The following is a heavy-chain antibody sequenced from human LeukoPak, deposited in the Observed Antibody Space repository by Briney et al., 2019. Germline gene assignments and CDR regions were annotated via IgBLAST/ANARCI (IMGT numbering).Heavy chain of an antibody. J-gene: IGHJ4*02. Sequence: GGSLRLSCAASGFTFSRYWMSWVRQAPGKGLEWVANIKQDGSEKYYVDSVKGRFTISRDNAKNSLYLQMNSLRVEDTAVYYCASGRFGSSWGYWGQGTLVTVSS. CDR1: GFTFSRYW. CDR2: IKQDGSEK. V-gene: IGHV3-7*01. CDR3: ASGRFGSSWGY. D-gene: IGHD6-13*01.